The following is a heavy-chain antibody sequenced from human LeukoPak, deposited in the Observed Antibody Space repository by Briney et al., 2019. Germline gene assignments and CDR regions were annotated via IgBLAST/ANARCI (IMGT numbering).Heavy chain of an antibody. V-gene: IGHV3-23*01. Sequence: TGGSLRLSCAASGFTFTSYAMTWVRHSPGKGLEWVSSIDADGAATFYADSVKGRFSISRDNAKNTVGLQMHSLTAEDSAVYYCAKDQGYYNWFDPRGQGTLVTVSS. CDR1: GFTFTSYA. D-gene: IGHD5-18*01. CDR2: IDADGAAT. CDR3: AKDQGYYNWFDP. J-gene: IGHJ5*02.